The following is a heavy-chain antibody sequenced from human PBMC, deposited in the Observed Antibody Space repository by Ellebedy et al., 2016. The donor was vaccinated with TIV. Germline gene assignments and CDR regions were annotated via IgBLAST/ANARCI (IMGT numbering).Heavy chain of an antibody. Sequence: GESLKISXAASGFTFSNYAMTWVRQTPGKGLEWVSGISGNGRSTYYAGSVRGRFTISRDNSKNTLHLQMNSLRVDDTAVYYCAKDHEQLLVPNWFDPWGQGTLV. CDR3: AKDHEQLLVPNWFDP. V-gene: IGHV3-23*01. J-gene: IGHJ5*02. CDR1: GFTFSNYA. CDR2: ISGNGRST. D-gene: IGHD1-26*01.